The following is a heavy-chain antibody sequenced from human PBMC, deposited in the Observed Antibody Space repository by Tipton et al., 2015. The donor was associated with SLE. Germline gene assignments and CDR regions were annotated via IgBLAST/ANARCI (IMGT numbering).Heavy chain of an antibody. J-gene: IGHJ2*01. V-gene: IGHV3-21*03. D-gene: IGHD1-26*01. Sequence: GSLRLSCTASGFTFSYYNMNWVRQAPGEGLEWVSSISSTGIYIYNADSLKGRFTISRDNAKNSLYLQMNSLRAEDTAVYYCARARGVLGGSGWFFELWGRGTLVTVSS. CDR2: ISSTGIYI. CDR3: ARARGVLGGSGWFFEL. CDR1: GFTFSYYN.